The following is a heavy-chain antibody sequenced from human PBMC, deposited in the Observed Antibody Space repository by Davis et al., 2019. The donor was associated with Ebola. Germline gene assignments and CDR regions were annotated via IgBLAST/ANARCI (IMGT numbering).Heavy chain of an antibody. J-gene: IGHJ4*02. CDR3: AKARLLWFGELLYADEYYFDY. D-gene: IGHD3-10*01. Sequence: PGGSLRLSCAASGFTFDFYAMSWVRQAPGKGLEWVSAISGSGGSTYYADSVKGRFTISRDNSKNTLYLQMNSLRAEDTAVYYCAKARLLWFGELLYADEYYFDYWGQGTLVTVSS. CDR2: ISGSGGST. CDR1: GFTFDFYA. V-gene: IGHV3-23*01.